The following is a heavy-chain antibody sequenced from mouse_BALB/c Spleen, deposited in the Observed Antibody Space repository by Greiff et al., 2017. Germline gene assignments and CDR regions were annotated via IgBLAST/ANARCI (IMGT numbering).Heavy chain of an antibody. Sequence: QVQLQQSGPGLVAPSQSLSITCTVSGFSLTSYDISWIRQPPGKGLEWLGVIWTGGGTNYNSAFMSRLSISKDNSKSQVFLKMNSLQTYDTAIYYCVRRSYDYGGGYYFDYWGQGTTLTVSS. CDR3: VRRSYDYGGGYYFDY. CDR2: IWTGGGT. J-gene: IGHJ2*01. D-gene: IGHD2-4*01. CDR1: GFSLTSYD. V-gene: IGHV2-9-2*01.